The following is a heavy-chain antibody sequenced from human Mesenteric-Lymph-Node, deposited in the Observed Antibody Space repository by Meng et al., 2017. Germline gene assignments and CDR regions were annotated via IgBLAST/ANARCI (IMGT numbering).Heavy chain of an antibody. CDR2: IKRDGSEE. J-gene: IGHJ4*02. CDR3: AKVWGGGGYSYDF. V-gene: IGHV3-7*01. Sequence: GESLKISCAASGFSFSTHWMSWVRQAPGKGLEWVANIKRDGSEESYVDSVKGRFTISRDNAKNSLYLQMNSLRGEDTAVYYCAKVWGGGGYSYDFWGQGTLVTVSS. D-gene: IGHD1-26*01. CDR1: GFSFSTHW.